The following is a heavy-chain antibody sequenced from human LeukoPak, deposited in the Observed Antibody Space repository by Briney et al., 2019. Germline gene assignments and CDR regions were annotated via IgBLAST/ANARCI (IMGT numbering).Heavy chain of an antibody. J-gene: IGHJ4*02. CDR3: ARDSSGWYTAPAFDY. D-gene: IGHD6-19*01. CDR1: GGTFSSYA. V-gene: IGHV1-69*05. CDR2: IIPIFGTA. Sequence: SVKVFCKASGGTFSSYAISWVRQAPGQGLEWMGGIIPIFGTANYAQKFQGRVTITTDESTSTAYVELSSLRSEDTAVYYCARDSSGWYTAPAFDYWGQGTLVTVSS.